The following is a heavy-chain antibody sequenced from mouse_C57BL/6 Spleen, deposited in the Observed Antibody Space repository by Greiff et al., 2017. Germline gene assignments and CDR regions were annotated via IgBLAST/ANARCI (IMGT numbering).Heavy chain of an antibody. D-gene: IGHD1-1*01. CDR3: ARSYYGSSYCFDY. V-gene: IGHV5-16*01. J-gene: IGHJ2*01. CDR2: INYDGSST. Sequence: EVKLVESEGGLVQPGSSMKLSCTASGFTFSDYYMAWVRQVPEKGLEWVANINYDGSSTCYLDSLKSRFIISRDNAKNILYLQMSSLTSEDTATYYCARSYYGSSYCFDYWGQGTTLTVSS. CDR1: GFTFSDYY.